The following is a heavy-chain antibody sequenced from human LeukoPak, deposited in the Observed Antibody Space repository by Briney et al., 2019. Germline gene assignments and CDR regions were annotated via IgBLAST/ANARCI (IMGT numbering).Heavy chain of an antibody. CDR2: MNPNSGNT. CDR3: AREGTGDQDYYYYGMDV. CDR1: GYTFTSYD. V-gene: IGHV1-8*01. Sequence: ASVKVSCKASGYTFTSYDINWVRQATGQGLEWMGWMNPNSGNTGYAQKFQGRVTMTRNTSISTAYMELSSLRSEDTAVYYCAREGTGDQDYYYYGMDVWAKGPRSPSP. D-gene: IGHD7-27*01. J-gene: IGHJ6*02.